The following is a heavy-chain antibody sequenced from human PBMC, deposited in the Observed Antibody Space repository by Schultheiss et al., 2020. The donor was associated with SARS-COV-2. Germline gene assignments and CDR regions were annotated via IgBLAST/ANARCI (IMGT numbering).Heavy chain of an antibody. CDR3: ARSRSYQLLFHVDY. CDR1: GYSFTSYW. CDR2: IYPGDSDT. V-gene: IGHV5-51*01. J-gene: IGHJ4*02. Sequence: GGSLRLSCKGSGYSFTSYWIGWVRQMPGKGLEWMGIIYPGDSDTRYSPSFQGQVTISADKSISTAYLQWSSLKASDTAMYYCARSRSYQLLFHVDYWGQGTLVTVSS. D-gene: IGHD2-2*01.